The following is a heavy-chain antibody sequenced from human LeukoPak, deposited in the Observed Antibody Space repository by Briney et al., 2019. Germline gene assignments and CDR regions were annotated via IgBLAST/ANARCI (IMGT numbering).Heavy chain of an antibody. V-gene: IGHV3-7*01. CDR3: ARDGSGYYTRSHFDY. J-gene: IGHJ4*02. CDR1: GFTFSSYW. CDR2: INQDESAK. D-gene: IGHD3-3*01. Sequence: GGSLRLPCAASGFTFSSYWMSWVRQAPGKGLEWVASINQDESAKHYVDSVKGRFTISRDNSKNTLYLQMNSLRAEDTAVYYCARDGSGYYTRSHFDYWGQGTLVTVSS.